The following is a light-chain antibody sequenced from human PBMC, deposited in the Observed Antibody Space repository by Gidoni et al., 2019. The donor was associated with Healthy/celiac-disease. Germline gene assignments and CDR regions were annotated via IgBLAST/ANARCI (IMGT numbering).Light chain of an antibody. Sequence: QSALNQPAPVSGSPGQSHTISCTGTSSDVGGYNYVSWSQQHPGKAPKLMIYEVSKRPSGVSNRFTRSKSGNTASLTISALQADDEADYYCSSYTSSSTLGVFGGGTKLTVL. CDR3: SSYTSSSTLGV. CDR1: SSDVGGYNY. V-gene: IGLV2-14*01. CDR2: EVS. J-gene: IGLJ3*02.